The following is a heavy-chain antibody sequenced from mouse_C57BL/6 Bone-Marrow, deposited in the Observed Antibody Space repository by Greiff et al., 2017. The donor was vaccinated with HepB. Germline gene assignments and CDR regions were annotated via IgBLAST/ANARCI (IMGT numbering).Heavy chain of an antibody. CDR1: GFTFSSYA. J-gene: IGHJ1*03. CDR3: ARDRGVTTRWYFDV. V-gene: IGHV5-4*01. Sequence: EVQVVESGGGLVKPGGSLKLSCAASGFTFSSYAMSWVRQTPEKRLEWVATISDGGSYTYYPDNVKGRFTISRDNAKNNLYLQMSHLKSEDTAMYYCARDRGVTTRWYFDVWGTGTTVTVSS. D-gene: IGHD2-5*01. CDR2: ISDGGSYT.